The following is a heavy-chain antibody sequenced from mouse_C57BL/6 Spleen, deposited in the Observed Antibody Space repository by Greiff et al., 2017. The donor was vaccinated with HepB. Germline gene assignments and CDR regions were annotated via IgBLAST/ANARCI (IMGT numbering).Heavy chain of an antibody. V-gene: IGHV1-59*01. CDR2: IDPSDSYT. Sequence: QVQLQQPGAELVRPGTSVKLSCKASGYTFTSYWMHWVKQRPGQGLEWIGVIDPSDSYTNYNQKFKGKATLTVDTSSSTAYMQLSSLTSEDSAVYYCAREAQGPFAYWGQGTLVTVSA. J-gene: IGHJ3*01. CDR3: AREAQGPFAY. CDR1: GYTFTSYW. D-gene: IGHD3-2*02.